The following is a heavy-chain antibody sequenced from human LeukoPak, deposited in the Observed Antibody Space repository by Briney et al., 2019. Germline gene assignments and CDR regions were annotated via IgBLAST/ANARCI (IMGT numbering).Heavy chain of an antibody. Sequence: ASVEVSCKTSGYTFTDYYIHWVRQAPGQGLEWMGWISTYNGNSNYAQKLQGRVTMTTDTSTSTAYMELRSLRSDDTAMYYCAKDRWRDGSSSFDNWGQGTLVTVSS. CDR1: GYTFTDYY. J-gene: IGHJ4*02. D-gene: IGHD6-6*01. CDR2: ISTYNGNS. V-gene: IGHV1-18*04. CDR3: AKDRWRDGSSSFDN.